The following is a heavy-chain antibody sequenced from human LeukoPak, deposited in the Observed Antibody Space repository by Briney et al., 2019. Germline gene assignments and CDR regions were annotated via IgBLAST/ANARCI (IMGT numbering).Heavy chain of an antibody. D-gene: IGHD2-2*01. CDR3: TRLGDCSSTSCYGY. Sequence: GGSLRLSCAASGFTFSGSAMHWARQASGKGLEWVGRIGSKANSYATAYAASVKGRFTISRDDSKNTAYLQMNSLKTEDTAVYYCTRLGDCSSTSCYGYWGQGTLVTVSS. CDR1: GFTFSGSA. J-gene: IGHJ4*02. CDR2: IGSKANSYAT. V-gene: IGHV3-73*01.